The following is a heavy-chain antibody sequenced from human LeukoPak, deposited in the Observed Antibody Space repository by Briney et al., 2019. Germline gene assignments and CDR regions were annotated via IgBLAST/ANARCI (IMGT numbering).Heavy chain of an antibody. CDR3: AVRYFDFQNALDY. Sequence: SETLSLTCTVSGGSISTSNYYWGWVRQPPGKALEWIGNIFYSGSTYYSPSLKSRVTISLDTSRNQFSLKLNSVTAADTAVYYCAVRYFDFQNALDYWGQGTLVTVSS. CDR2: IFYSGST. CDR1: GGSISTSNYY. D-gene: IGHD3-9*01. J-gene: IGHJ4*02. V-gene: IGHV4-39*07.